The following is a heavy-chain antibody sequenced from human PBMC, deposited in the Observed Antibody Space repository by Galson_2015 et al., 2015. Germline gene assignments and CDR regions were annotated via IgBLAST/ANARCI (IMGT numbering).Heavy chain of an antibody. Sequence: SVKVSCKASGGTFSSYAISWVRQAPGQGLEWMRGIIPIFGTANYAQKFQGRVTITADESTSTAYMELSSLRSEDTAVYYCARGGTRELPYYYYYGMDVWGQGTTVTVSS. CDR1: GGTFSSYA. CDR2: IIPIFGTA. J-gene: IGHJ6*02. D-gene: IGHD1-26*01. CDR3: ARGGTRELPYYYYYGMDV. V-gene: IGHV1-69*13.